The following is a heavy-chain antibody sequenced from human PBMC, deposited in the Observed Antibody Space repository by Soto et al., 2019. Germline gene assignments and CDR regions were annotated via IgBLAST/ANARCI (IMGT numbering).Heavy chain of an antibody. CDR3: ARLTTMVRGVIMVYYYYYMDV. Sequence: ASVKVSCTASGYTFTSYDINWVRQATGQGLERMGWMNPNSGNTGYAQKFQGRVTMTRNTSISTAYMELSSLRSEDTAVYYCARLTTMVRGVIMVYYYYYMDVWGKGTTVTVSS. CDR2: MNPNSGNT. D-gene: IGHD3-10*01. V-gene: IGHV1-8*01. CDR1: GYTFTSYD. J-gene: IGHJ6*03.